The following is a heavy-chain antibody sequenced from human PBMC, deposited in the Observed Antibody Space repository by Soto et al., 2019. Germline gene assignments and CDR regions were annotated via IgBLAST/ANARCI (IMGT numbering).Heavy chain of an antibody. D-gene: IGHD1-20*01. J-gene: IGHJ6*02. V-gene: IGHV2-70*13. CDR1: GFSLTSPGMC. Sequence: SGPTLVNPTETLTLTCTFSGFSLTSPGMCVSWIRQPPGKALEWLALIERDDDDKYYSTSLKTRLTISKDTRKNQVVLTMANMDPADTGTYYCARSIRGTRRFNGMDVWGQGTT. CDR3: ARSIRGTRRFNGMDV. CDR2: IERDDDDK.